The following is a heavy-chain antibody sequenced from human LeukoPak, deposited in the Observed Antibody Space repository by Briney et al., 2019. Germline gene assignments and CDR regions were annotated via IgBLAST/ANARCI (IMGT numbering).Heavy chain of an antibody. CDR2: ISTYDGDA. CDR3: AGGWELPSEGAFDI. Sequence: ASVKVSCKASGYSFTSYGITWVRQAPGQGLEWMGWISTYDGDANYAQQLQGRVTMTTDTSTSTAYMELRSLRSDDTAVYYCAGGWELPSEGAFDIWGQGTMVTVSS. V-gene: IGHV1-18*01. D-gene: IGHD1-26*01. CDR1: GYSFTSYG. J-gene: IGHJ3*02.